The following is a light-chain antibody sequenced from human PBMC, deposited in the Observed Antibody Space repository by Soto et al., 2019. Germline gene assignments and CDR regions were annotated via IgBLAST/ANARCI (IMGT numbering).Light chain of an antibody. CDR2: DAS. CDR1: QSVSSY. J-gene: IGKJ5*01. Sequence: EIVLTQSPATLSLSPGERATLSCRASQSVSSYLAWYQQKPGQAPRLLIYDASNRATGIPARFSGSGSATDSTLTISRLEPEDFAVYYCQQRSNWPPITFGQGTRLEIK. V-gene: IGKV3-11*01. CDR3: QQRSNWPPIT.